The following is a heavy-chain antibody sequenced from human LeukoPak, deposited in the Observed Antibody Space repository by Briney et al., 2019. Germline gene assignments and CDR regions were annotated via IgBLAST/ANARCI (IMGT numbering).Heavy chain of an antibody. V-gene: IGHV4-34*01. Sequence: PSETLSLTCAVYGGSFSDYYWSWIRQPPGRGLEWIGEINHSGSTNYNPSLKSRVTISVDTSKNQFSLNLTSVTAADTAVYYCATSHYGYHYWGQGILVTVSS. CDR2: INHSGST. D-gene: IGHD5-18*01. J-gene: IGHJ4*02. CDR3: ATSHYGYHY. CDR1: GGSFSDYY.